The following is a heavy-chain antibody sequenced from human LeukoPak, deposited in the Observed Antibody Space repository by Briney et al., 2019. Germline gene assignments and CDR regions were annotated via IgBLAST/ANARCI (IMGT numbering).Heavy chain of an antibody. CDR2: IIPIFGTA. Sequence: SVKVSCKASVGTFSSYAISWVRQAPGQGLEWMVGIIPIFGTANYAQKFQGRVTHTTNKSTSPAYIEPSSLNSEDPAVYSCATENLMVRGVIIRILYYWGQGTLVTVSS. D-gene: IGHD3-10*01. V-gene: IGHV1-69*05. CDR3: ATENLMVRGVIIRILYY. J-gene: IGHJ4*02. CDR1: VGTFSSYA.